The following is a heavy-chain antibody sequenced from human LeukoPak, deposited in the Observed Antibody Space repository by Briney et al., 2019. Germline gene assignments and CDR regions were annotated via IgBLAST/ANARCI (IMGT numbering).Heavy chain of an antibody. CDR3: ARGGGSGWYNWFDP. J-gene: IGHJ5*02. Sequence: PGGSLRLSCAASGFTFSSYAMSWVRQAPGKGLEWVSAISGSGGSTYYADSVKGRFTISRDNSKNTLYLQMNSLRAEDTAVYYCARGGGSGWYNWFDPWGQGTLVTVSS. D-gene: IGHD6-19*01. V-gene: IGHV3-23*01. CDR2: ISGSGGST. CDR1: GFTFSSYA.